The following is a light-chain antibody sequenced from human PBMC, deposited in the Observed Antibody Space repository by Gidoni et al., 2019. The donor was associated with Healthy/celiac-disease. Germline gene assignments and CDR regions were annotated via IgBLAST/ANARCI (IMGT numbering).Light chain of an antibody. J-gene: IGKJ1*01. V-gene: IGKV1-5*03. CDR3: QHYGSLWT. CDR2: KAS. CDR1: QSISDW. Sequence: DIQMTQSPSTLSASVGDRVTITCRASQSISDWLAWYQQKPGEAPNLLIYKASRLESGVPSRFSGSGSGTEFALTISSLQPNELATYYCQHYGSLWTFGQGTKVEIK.